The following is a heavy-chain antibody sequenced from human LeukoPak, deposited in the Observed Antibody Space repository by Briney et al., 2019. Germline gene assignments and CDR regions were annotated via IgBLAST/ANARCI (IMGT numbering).Heavy chain of an antibody. CDR2: ISGGGGST. D-gene: IGHD3-3*01. J-gene: IGHJ4*02. CDR3: AKSSGVYDFWSGSPFDY. Sequence: GGSLRLSCAASGFTFSSYAMSWVRQAPGKGLEWVSAISGGGGSTYYADSVKGRFTISRDNSKNTLYLQMNSLRAEDTAVYYCAKSSGVYDFWSGSPFDYWGQGTLVTVSS. CDR1: GFTFSSYA. V-gene: IGHV3-23*01.